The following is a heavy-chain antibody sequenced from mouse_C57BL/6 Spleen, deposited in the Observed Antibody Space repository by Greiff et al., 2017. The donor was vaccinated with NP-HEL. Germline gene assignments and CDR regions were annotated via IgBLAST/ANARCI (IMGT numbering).Heavy chain of an antibody. J-gene: IGHJ2*01. CDR2: IYPGDGDT. V-gene: IGHV1-82*01. CDR1: GYAFSSSW. D-gene: IGHD1-1*01. Sequence: VQLQQSGPELVKPGASVKISCTASGYAFSSSWMNWVKQRPGKGLEWIVRIYPGDGDTNYNGKFKGKATLTADKSSSTAYMQLSSLTAEDSAVYFGANYGSRGYWGQGTTLTVSS. CDR3: ANYGSRGY.